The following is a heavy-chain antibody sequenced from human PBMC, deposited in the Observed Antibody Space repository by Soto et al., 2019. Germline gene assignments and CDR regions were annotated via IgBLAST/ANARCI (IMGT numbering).Heavy chain of an antibody. CDR1: GDCVSSNSAA. CDR2: TYYRSKWYN. D-gene: IGHD6-19*01. J-gene: IGHJ4*02. Sequence: SQTLSLTCAISGDCVSSNSAAWNWIRQSPSRGLEWLGRTYYRSKWYNDYAVSVKSRITINPDTSKNQFSLQLNSVTPEDTAVYYCARDPGIAVAGPYYFDYWGQGTLVTVSS. V-gene: IGHV6-1*01. CDR3: ARDPGIAVAGPYYFDY.